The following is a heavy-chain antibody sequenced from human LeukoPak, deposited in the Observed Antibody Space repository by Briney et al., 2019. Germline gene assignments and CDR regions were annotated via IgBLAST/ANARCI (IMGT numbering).Heavy chain of an antibody. D-gene: IGHD3-10*01. CDR1: GYNFNDYC. CDR3: ARGGSGSGYLYYFDS. Sequence: GASVKVSCKASGYNFNDYCMHWVRQAPGQGLEWMGRINSNSGGTSYAQNFQGRVTMTRDTSISTAYMEVSGLTSDDTAVYYCARGGSGSGYLYYFDSWGEGTLVSVSS. J-gene: IGHJ4*02. CDR2: INSNSGGT. V-gene: IGHV1-2*06.